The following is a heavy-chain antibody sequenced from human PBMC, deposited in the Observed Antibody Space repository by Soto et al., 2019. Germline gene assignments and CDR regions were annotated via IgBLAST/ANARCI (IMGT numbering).Heavy chain of an antibody. Sequence: QVQLQESGPGLVKPSETLSLTCTVSGGSISDYYWSWIRQPPGKGLEWIGFIYSSGSTNYNPSLKSRVTISVDTSNNQFSLKLDSVTAADTAIYYCARDDSGRPSPYWGQGTLVTVSS. CDR2: IYSSGST. CDR3: ARDDSGRPSPY. V-gene: IGHV4-59*01. J-gene: IGHJ4*02. CDR1: GGSISDYY. D-gene: IGHD3-10*01.